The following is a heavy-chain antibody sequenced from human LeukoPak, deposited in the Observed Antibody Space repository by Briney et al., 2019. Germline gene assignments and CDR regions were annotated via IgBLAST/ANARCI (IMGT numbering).Heavy chain of an antibody. J-gene: IGHJ3*02. D-gene: IGHD3-22*01. CDR3: ARPMGCSGYYTGCRLNAFDI. V-gene: IGHV1-46*01. CDR1: GYTFTSYY. CDR2: INPSGGST. Sequence: ASVKVSCKASGYTFTSYYMHWVRQAPGQGLEWMGIINPSGGSTSYAQKFQGRVTMTRDTSTSTVYMELSRLRSEDTAVYYCARPMGCSGYYTGCRLNAFDIWGQGTMVTVSS.